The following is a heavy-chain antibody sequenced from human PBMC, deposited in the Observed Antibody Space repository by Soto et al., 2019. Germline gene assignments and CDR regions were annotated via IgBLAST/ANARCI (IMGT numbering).Heavy chain of an antibody. V-gene: IGHV3-11*01. CDR1: GFTFSDYY. CDR3: ARGYCSGGSCYPKSSPYFQH. D-gene: IGHD2-15*01. J-gene: IGHJ1*01. CDR2: ISSSGSTI. Sequence: PGGSLRLSCAASGFTFSDYYMSWIRQAPGKGLEWVSYISSSGSTIYYADSVKGRFTISRDNAKNSLYLQMNSLRAEDTAVYYCARGYCSGGSCYPKSSPYFQHWGQGTLVTVSS.